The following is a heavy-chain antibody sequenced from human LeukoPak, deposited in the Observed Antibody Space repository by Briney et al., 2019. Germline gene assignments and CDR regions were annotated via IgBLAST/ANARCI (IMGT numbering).Heavy chain of an antibody. D-gene: IGHD6-13*01. J-gene: IGHJ3*02. CDR2: ISSSTNYI. V-gene: IGHV3-21*01. CDR3: ATSRWSGGGYDAFAM. CDR1: GFTFSTYS. Sequence: GGSLRLSCAASGFTFSTYSMNWVRQAPGKGLEWVSSISSSTNYIYYADSLKGRFTISRDNAKNSLYLQMNSLRAEDTALYYCATSRWSGGGYDAFAMWGQGTVVTVSS.